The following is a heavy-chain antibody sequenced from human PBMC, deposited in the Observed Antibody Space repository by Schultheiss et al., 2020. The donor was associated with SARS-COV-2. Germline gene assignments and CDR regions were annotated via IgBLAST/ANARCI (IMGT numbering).Heavy chain of an antibody. Sequence: GGSLRLSCAASGFTFSSYAMSWVRQAPGKGLEWVSAISGSGGSTYYADSVKGRFTISRDNAKNSLYLQMNSLRAEDTAVYYCARDEYCSSTSCPEGYFDLWGRGTLVTVSS. J-gene: IGHJ2*01. CDR3: ARDEYCSSTSCPEGYFDL. V-gene: IGHV3-23*01. CDR2: ISGSGGST. CDR1: GFTFSSYA. D-gene: IGHD2-2*01.